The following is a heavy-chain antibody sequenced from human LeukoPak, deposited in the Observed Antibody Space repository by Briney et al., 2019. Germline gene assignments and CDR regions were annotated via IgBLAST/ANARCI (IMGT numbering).Heavy chain of an antibody. V-gene: IGHV4-39*07. Sequence: PSETLSLTSTVSGGSISSISYNWGGIRHPPGKGLEGMGSIYTSGSTNYNPSLKSRVTMSVDTSKNQFSLRLSSVTAADTAVYYCARDRGLNRFDPWGQGTLVTVSS. CDR3: ARDRGLNRFDP. D-gene: IGHD3-22*01. CDR1: GGSISSISYN. CDR2: IYTSGST. J-gene: IGHJ5*02.